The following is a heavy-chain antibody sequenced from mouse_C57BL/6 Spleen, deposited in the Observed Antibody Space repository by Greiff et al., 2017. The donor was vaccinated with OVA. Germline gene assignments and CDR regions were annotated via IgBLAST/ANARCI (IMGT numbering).Heavy chain of an antibody. CDR3: ARGANYYGSSSLDY. CDR1: GYTFTSYW. CDR2: IDPSDSYT. V-gene: IGHV1-50*01. J-gene: IGHJ2*01. D-gene: IGHD1-1*01. Sequence: VKLQQPGAELVKPGASVKLSCKASGYTFTSYWMQWVKQRPGQGLEWIGEIDPSDSYTNYNQKFKGKATLTVDTSSSTAYMQLSSLTSEDSAVYYCARGANYYGSSSLDYWGQGTTLTVSS.